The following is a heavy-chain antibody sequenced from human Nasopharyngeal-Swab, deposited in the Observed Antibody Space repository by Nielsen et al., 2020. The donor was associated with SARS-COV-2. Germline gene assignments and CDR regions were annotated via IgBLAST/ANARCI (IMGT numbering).Heavy chain of an antibody. D-gene: IGHD4-17*01. CDR2: ISSSSSYI. J-gene: IGHJ4*02. V-gene: IGHV3-21*01. CDR1: GFTFSSYS. Sequence: SCAASGFTFSSYSMNWVRQAPGKGLERVSSISSSSSYIYYADSVKGRFTISRDNAKNSLYLQMNSLRAEDTAVYYCARDRARDDYGDYVPPDYWGQGTLVTVSS. CDR3: ARDRARDDYGDYVPPDY.